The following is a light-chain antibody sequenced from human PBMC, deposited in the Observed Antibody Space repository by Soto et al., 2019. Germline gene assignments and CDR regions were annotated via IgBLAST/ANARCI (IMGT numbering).Light chain of an antibody. Sequence: QLVLTQSPSVSGAPGQRVTISCTGTTSNIGAGYDVQWYQQLPGTAPKLLIFGNTNRPSGVPDRISGSKSGTSASLAFTGLQADDEAEYHCQSFDSSLSGWVFGGGTKVTVL. CDR1: TSNIGAGYD. V-gene: IGLV1-40*01. J-gene: IGLJ2*01. CDR3: QSFDSSLSGWV. CDR2: GNT.